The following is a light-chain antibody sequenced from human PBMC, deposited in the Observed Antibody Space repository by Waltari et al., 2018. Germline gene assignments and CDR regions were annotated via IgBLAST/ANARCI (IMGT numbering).Light chain of an antibody. V-gene: IGLV1-40*01. CDR3: QSYDSSLSGVI. CDR2: GNN. Sequence: QSVLTQPPSVSGAPGQRITISCTGTSSNIGAGLDVHWYLQLPGTAPKLLILGNNNRPSGFPDRFSASKSDTSASLAITGLQAEDEADYYCQSYDSSLSGVIFGGGTKLTVL. CDR1: SSNIGAGLD. J-gene: IGLJ2*01.